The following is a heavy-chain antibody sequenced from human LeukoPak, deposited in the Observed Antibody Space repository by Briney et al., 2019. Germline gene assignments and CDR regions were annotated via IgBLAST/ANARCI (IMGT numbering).Heavy chain of an antibody. CDR1: GGSISSYY. J-gene: IGHJ4*02. V-gene: IGHV4-4*07. CDR3: ARDPLSITMVRGDIGDY. Sequence: SETLSLTCTVSGGSISSYYWSWIRQPPGKELEWIGRIYTSGSTNYNPSLKSRVTMSVDTSKNQFSLKLSSVTAADTAVYYCARDPLSITMVRGDIGDYWGQGTLVTVSS. CDR2: IYTSGST. D-gene: IGHD3-10*01.